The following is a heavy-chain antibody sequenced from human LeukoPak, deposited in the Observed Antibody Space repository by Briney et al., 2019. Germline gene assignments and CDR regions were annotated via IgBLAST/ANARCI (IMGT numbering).Heavy chain of an antibody. CDR2: ILGSGRSA. V-gene: IGHV3-23*01. D-gene: IGHD3-9*01. CDR3: SKWGDYDVLTGYYDSDF. J-gene: IGHJ4*02. CDR1: GFTFNNYA. Sequence: GGSLRLSSAASGFTFNNYAMSWVRQAPGKGLEWVSAILGSGRSAYYADSVKGRFTISRDNSKNSLFLQMNSLRVEDTALYYCSKWGDYDVLTGYYDSDFWGQGTLVTVSA.